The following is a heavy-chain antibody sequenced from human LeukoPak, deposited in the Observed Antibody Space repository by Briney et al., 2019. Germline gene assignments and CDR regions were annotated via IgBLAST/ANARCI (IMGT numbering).Heavy chain of an antibody. CDR3: ARSDIAAAGIFDY. D-gene: IGHD6-13*01. J-gene: IGHJ4*02. V-gene: IGHV3-66*01. CDR2: IYSGGST. CDR1: GFTVSSNY. Sequence: GGSLRLSCAASGFTVSSNYISWVRQAPGKGLEWVSVIYSGGSTYYADSVKGRFTISRDNSKNTVYLQINSLRAEDTAVYYCARSDIAAAGIFDYWGQGTLVTVSS.